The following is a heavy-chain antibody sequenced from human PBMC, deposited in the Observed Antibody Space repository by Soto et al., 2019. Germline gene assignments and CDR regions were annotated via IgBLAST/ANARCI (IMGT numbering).Heavy chain of an antibody. V-gene: IGHV1-18*01. Sequence: QVQLVQSGAEVKKPGASVKVSCKASGYTFTSYAISWVRQAPGQGLEWMGWISAYNGNTNYAQNLQGRDTMTTDTATSQAYLELRRLRSDHTAEFYCARDSPPPREWGQGTLVTVSS. CDR1: GYTFTSYA. J-gene: IGHJ4*02. CDR3: ARDSPPPRE. CDR2: ISAYNGNT.